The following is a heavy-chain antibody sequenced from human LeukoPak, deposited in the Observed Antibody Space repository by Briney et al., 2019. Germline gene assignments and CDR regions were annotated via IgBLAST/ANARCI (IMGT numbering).Heavy chain of an antibody. CDR1: GFTFSSYG. CDR2: IWYDGSNK. V-gene: IGHV3-33*01. Sequence: GGSLRLSCAASGFTFSSYGMHWVRQAPGKGLEWVAVIWYDGSNKYYVDSVKGRFTISRDNSKNTLYLQMNSLRAEDTAVYYCAREAPRITMIVVVPPHGDGMDVWGQGTTVTVSS. D-gene: IGHD3-22*01. CDR3: AREAPRITMIVVVPPHGDGMDV. J-gene: IGHJ6*02.